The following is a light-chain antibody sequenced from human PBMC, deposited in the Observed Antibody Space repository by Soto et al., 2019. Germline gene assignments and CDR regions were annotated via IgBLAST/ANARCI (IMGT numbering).Light chain of an antibody. CDR3: QQYGSSHMYT. CDR2: GAS. J-gene: IGKJ2*01. V-gene: IGKV3-20*01. Sequence: EIVLTQSPGTLSLSPEERATLSCRASQSVSSSYLAWYQQKPGQAPRLLIYGASSRATGIPDRFSGSGSGTDFTLTIRRLEPEDFAVYYCQQYGSSHMYTFGQGTKLEIK. CDR1: QSVSSSY.